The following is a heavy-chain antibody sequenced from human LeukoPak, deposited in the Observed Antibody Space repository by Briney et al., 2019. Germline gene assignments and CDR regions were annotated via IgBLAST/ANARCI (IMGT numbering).Heavy chain of an antibody. CDR3: AKDIVYYYDSSGYYDY. Sequence: PGGSLRLSCTASGFTFSSYAMSWVRQAPGKGLEWVSSISKSGDRTYYAESVKGRFTISRDNPKNTLYLQMSSLRGEDTAVYYCAKDIVYYYDSSGYYDYWGQGTLVTVSS. V-gene: IGHV3-23*01. CDR2: ISKSGDRT. J-gene: IGHJ4*02. D-gene: IGHD3-22*01. CDR1: GFTFSSYA.